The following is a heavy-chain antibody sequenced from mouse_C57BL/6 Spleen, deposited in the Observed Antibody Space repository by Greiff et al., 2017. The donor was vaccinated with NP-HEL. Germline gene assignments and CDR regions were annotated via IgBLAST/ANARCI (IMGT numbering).Heavy chain of an antibody. V-gene: IGHV5-4*01. J-gene: IGHJ3*01. CDR2: ISDGGSYT. CDR1: GFTFSSYA. D-gene: IGHD3-2*02. Sequence: DVHLVESGGGLVKPGGSLKLSCAASGFTFSSYAMSWVRQTPEKRLEWVATISDGGSYTYYPDNVKGRFTISRDNAKNNLYLQMSHLKSEDTAMYYCARGQTAQAWFAYWGQGTLVTVSA. CDR3: ARGQTAQAWFAY.